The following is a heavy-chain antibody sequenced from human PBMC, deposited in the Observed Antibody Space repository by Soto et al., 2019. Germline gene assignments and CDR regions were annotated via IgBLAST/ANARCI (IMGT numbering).Heavy chain of an antibody. V-gene: IGHV4-39*01. D-gene: IGHD3-10*01. CDR3: ARLWFGELYWFDP. J-gene: IGHJ5*02. CDR1: GGSISSSSYY. Sequence: SETLSLTCTVSGGSISSSSYYWGWIRQPPGKGLEWIGSIYYSGSTYYNPSLKSRVTISVDTSKNQFSLKLSSVTAADTAVYYCARLWFGELYWFDPWGQGTLVTVSS. CDR2: IYYSGST.